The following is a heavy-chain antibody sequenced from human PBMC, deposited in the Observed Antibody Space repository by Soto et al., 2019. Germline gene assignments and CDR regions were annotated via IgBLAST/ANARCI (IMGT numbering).Heavy chain of an antibody. CDR3: AKDLGSGSSYGYYYYYGMDV. CDR1: GFTFDDYA. CDR2: INWNSGSI. V-gene: IGHV3-9*01. D-gene: IGHD5-18*01. J-gene: IGHJ6*02. Sequence: GGSLRLSCAASGFTFDDYAMHWVRQAPGKGLEWVSGINWNSGSIGYADSVKGRFTISRDNAKNYLYLQMNSLRAEDTALYYCAKDLGSGSSYGYYYYYGMDVWGQGTTVTVSS.